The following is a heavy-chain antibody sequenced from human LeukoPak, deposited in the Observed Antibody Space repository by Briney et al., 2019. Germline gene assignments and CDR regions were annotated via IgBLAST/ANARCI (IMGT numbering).Heavy chain of an antibody. D-gene: IGHD6-13*01. CDR2: ISNSGRTT. CDR3: AKDISSSWYAYYFDY. J-gene: IGHJ4*02. Sequence: GGSLRLSCAASGFALTTYAMSWVRQAPGKGLEWVSGISNSGRTTYYADSVKGRFTISRDNSKNTLYLQMNSLRAEDTAVYYCAKDISSSWYAYYFDYWGQGTLVTVSS. CDR1: GFALTTYA. V-gene: IGHV3-23*01.